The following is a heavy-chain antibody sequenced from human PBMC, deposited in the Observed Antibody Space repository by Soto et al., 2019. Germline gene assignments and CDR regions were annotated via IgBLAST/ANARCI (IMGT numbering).Heavy chain of an antibody. J-gene: IGHJ4*02. V-gene: IGHV4-34*01. Sequence: QVQIQQWRAGLLKPSETLSLTCTVSGGSFSGYYWTWIRQPPGKGLKWIGEIDHNGITNYNPSLKSRVTISVDTPKKQFSLNLTSVTAADTSVYYCARGVRCALAVSGCLDYWGQGTLVTVSS. D-gene: IGHD6-19*01. CDR2: IDHNGIT. CDR1: GGSFSGYY. CDR3: ARGVRCALAVSGCLDY.